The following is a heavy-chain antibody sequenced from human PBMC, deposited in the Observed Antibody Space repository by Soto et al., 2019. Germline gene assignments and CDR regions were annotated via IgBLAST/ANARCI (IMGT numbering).Heavy chain of an antibody. Sequence: QVQLQESGPGLVKPSQTLSLTCTVPGGSISSGGYYWSWIRQHPGKGLEWIGYIYYSGSTYYNPSLKSRVTISVDTSKNQFSLKLSSVTAADTAVYYCARFRLRVGDNWFDPWGQGTLVTVSS. V-gene: IGHV4-31*03. J-gene: IGHJ5*02. D-gene: IGHD5-12*01. CDR2: IYYSGST. CDR1: GGSISSGGYY. CDR3: ARFRLRVGDNWFDP.